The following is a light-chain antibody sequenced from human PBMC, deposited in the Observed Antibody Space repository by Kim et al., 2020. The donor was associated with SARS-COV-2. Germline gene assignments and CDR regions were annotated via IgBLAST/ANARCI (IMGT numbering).Light chain of an antibody. J-gene: IGLJ2*01. CDR1: SCDVVSYDQ. Sequence: GQEVTISCSGTSCDVVSYDQGAWDQQQAGKAPKRMIYGVSKRPSGVSNRFCGSKSGNTASLTSYGVQAEDEAGYYCCSYAGSSTLFGGGTPADRP. CDR2: GVS. CDR3: CSYAGSSTL. V-gene: IGLV2-23*02.